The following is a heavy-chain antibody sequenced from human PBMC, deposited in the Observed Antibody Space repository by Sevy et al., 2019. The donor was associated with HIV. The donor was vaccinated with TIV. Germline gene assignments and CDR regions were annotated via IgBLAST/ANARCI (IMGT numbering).Heavy chain of an antibody. CDR3: ARPRANYVDHYCLYAMDV. D-gene: IGHD4-17*01. CDR1: GFAFTNYYA. CDR2: ISYDGSDK. Sequence: GGSLRLSCAASGFAFTNYYAMHWVRQAPGKGLEWVSLISYDGSDKYYADSVKGRFTISRDNFKNTLYLQMNSLTTEDTAVYYCARPRANYVDHYCLYAMDVWGQGTTVTVSS. J-gene: IGHJ6*02. V-gene: IGHV3-30-3*01.